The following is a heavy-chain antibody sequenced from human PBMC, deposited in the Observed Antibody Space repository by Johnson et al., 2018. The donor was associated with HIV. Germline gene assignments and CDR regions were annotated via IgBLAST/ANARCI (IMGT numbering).Heavy chain of an antibody. CDR3: AKDSLLGYCSGGSCYDDDAFDI. D-gene: IGHD2-15*01. CDR2: ISYDGSNK. J-gene: IGHJ3*02. Sequence: QVQLVESGGGVVQPGRSLRLSCAASGFTFSSYAMHWVRQAPGKGLEWVAVISYDGSNKYYADSVKGRFTISRDNSKNTLYLQMNSLRAEDTAVYYCAKDSLLGYCSGGSCYDDDAFDIWGQGTMVTVSS. V-gene: IGHV3-30*04. CDR1: GFTFSSYA.